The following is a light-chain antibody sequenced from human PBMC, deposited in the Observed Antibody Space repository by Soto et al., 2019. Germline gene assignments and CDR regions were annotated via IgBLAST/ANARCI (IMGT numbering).Light chain of an antibody. CDR2: GAS. J-gene: IGKJ5*01. CDR1: QSVSSSY. V-gene: IGKV3-20*01. CDR3: HHYGSSPLT. Sequence: EIVLTQSPGTLSLSPGERATLSCRASQSVSSSYLAWYQQKPGQAPRLLIYGASSRATGIPDRFSGSGSGTDFTLTISRLEPEDFAVYYCHHYGSSPLTFGQGTRLEL.